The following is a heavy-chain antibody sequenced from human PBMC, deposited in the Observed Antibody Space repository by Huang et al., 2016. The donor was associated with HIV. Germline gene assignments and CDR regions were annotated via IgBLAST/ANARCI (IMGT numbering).Heavy chain of an antibody. CDR1: RFSFSNYA. J-gene: IGHJ6*03. CDR3: ARDLWLRDLYYYYYMDV. Sequence: QVQLVESGGGVVQPGRSLRLSCAASRFSFSNYAMHCVRQGPGKVLEWVAGISYDGSNKYYADSVKGRFTISRDNSKNTLYLQMNSLRAEDTAVYYCARDLWLRDLYYYYYMDVWGKGTTVTVSS. CDR2: ISYDGSNK. V-gene: IGHV3-30-3*01. D-gene: IGHD5-12*01.